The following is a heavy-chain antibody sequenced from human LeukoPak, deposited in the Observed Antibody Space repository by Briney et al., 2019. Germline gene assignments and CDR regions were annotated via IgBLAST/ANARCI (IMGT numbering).Heavy chain of an antibody. V-gene: IGHV3-30*03. CDR3: AGGSSSGLFDY. CDR2: ISYDGSNK. J-gene: IGHJ4*02. CDR1: GFTFSSYG. Sequence: GGSLRLSCAASGFTFSSYGMHWVRQAPGKGLEWVTVISYDGSNKYYADSVKGRFTISRDNSKNTLYLQMNSLRAEDTAVYYCAGGSSSGLFDYWGQGTLVTVSS. D-gene: IGHD6-6*01.